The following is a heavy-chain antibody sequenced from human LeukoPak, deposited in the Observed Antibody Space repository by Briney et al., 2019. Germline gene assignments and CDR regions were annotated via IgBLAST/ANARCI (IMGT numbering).Heavy chain of an antibody. Sequence: PGGSLRLSCAASGFTFSNYVMSWVRQAPGKGLEWVSVIGGSGVTTYYGDSVKGRFTISRDNYKNTLYLQMNSLRAEDTAVYYCASLGIQLWRDAFDIWGQGTMVTVSS. V-gene: IGHV3-23*01. D-gene: IGHD5-18*01. CDR2: IGGSGVTT. CDR3: ASLGIQLWRDAFDI. J-gene: IGHJ3*02. CDR1: GFTFSNYV.